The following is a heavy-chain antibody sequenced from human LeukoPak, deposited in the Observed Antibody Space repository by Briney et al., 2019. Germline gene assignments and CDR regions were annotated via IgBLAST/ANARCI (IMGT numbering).Heavy chain of an antibody. D-gene: IGHD1-26*01. CDR2: TYYRSRWHN. Sequence: SQTLSLTCAISGDSVSGNIATWNWIRQSPSRGLEWLGRTYYRSRWHNVYAESVKSRITINPDTSKNQFSLLLNSVTHEDTAVYYCAKSGSYLEYLQHWGQGTPVTVSS. CDR3: AKSGSYLEYLQH. CDR1: GDSVSGNIAT. V-gene: IGHV6-1*01. J-gene: IGHJ1*01.